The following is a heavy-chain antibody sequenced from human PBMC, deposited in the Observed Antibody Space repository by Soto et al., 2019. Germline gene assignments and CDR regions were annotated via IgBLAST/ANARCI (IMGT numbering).Heavy chain of an antibody. Sequence: EVQLLESGGALVLPGGSLRLSCTGSGFNPTTTPLSWFRQPPGKGLEWVTTISGTASGTYYVDSVKGRFFISRDNSKNTVTLQMNNLTVDDTAVYYCATSFRYFDHWGQGTRVTVSS. CDR2: ISGTASGT. CDR3: ATSFRYFDH. J-gene: IGHJ4*02. CDR1: GFNPTTTP. D-gene: IGHD3-9*01. V-gene: IGHV3-23*01.